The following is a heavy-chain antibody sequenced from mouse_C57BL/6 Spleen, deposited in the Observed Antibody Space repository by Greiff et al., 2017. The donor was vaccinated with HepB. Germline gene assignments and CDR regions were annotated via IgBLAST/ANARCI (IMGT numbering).Heavy chain of an antibody. Sequence: VQLQQPGAELVMPGASVKLSCKASGYTFTSYWMHWVKQRPGQGLEWIGEIDPSDSYTNYNQKFKGKSTLTVDKSSSTAYMQLSSLTSEDSAVYYCARLLRPGNYAMDYWGQGTSVTVSS. CDR3: ARLLRPGNYAMDY. CDR2: IDPSDSYT. D-gene: IGHD2-4*01. J-gene: IGHJ4*01. CDR1: GYTFTSYW. V-gene: IGHV1-69*01.